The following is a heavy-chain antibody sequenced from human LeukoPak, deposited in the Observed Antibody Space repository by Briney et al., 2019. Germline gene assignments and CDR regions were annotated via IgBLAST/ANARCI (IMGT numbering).Heavy chain of an antibody. V-gene: IGHV4-39*01. J-gene: IGHJ5*02. D-gene: IGHD1-1*01. CDR1: GDSIISGTYY. Sequence: SETLSLTCTVTGDSIISGTYYWGWIRQAPGKGLEWIGSIYFNGGSTYYNPSLKSRATISIDTSKNQFSLNLRSVTAADTAVYYCARPLYNSWDCSDPWGQGTLVTVSS. CDR3: ARPLYNSWDCSDP. CDR2: IYFNGGST.